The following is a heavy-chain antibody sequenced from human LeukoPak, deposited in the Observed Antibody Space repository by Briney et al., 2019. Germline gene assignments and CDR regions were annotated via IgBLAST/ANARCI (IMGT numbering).Heavy chain of an antibody. D-gene: IGHD5-12*01. CDR3: AHRPPDIVATIYYFDF. CDR2: ISSVDDK. CDR1: GFSLSTSGLG. J-gene: IGHJ4*02. V-gene: IGHV2-5*02. Sequence: SAPTLVKPTQTLTLSCTFSGFSLSTSGLGVGWIRQPPGKALEWLGFISSVDDKRYSPSLKHRLTITKDTSKNQVVLTMTNMDPVDTGTYYCAHRPPDIVATIYYFDFWGQGTLVTVSS.